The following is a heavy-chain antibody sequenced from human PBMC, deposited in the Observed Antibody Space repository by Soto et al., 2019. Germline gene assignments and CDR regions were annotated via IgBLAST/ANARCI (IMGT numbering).Heavy chain of an antibody. D-gene: IGHD2-15*01. CDR1: GFTFTNYG. Sequence: EVQLLESGGGLVQVGGSLRLSCAASGFTFTNYGMNWVRQAPGKGLEWVSSISGGGRSTYNGDSVRGRFTISRDTSKNTLYPPMTSLRADDTAVYYGAKQGRGRRFDSDMDVWGRGTTVPVSS. V-gene: IGHV3-23*01. CDR2: ISGGGRST. J-gene: IGHJ6*03. CDR3: AKQGRGRRFDSDMDV.